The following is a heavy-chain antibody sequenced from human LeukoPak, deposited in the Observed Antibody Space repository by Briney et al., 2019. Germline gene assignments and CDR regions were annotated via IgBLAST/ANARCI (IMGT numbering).Heavy chain of an antibody. Sequence: TSETLSLTCTVSGYSISSGYYWSWIRQPPGKGLEWIGYVYYSGSTNYNPSLKSRVTISVDTSKKQFSLKLSSVTAADTAVYYCAREDPYYYYMDVWGKGTTVTVSS. J-gene: IGHJ6*03. CDR1: GYSISSGYY. CDR2: VYYSGST. CDR3: AREDPYYYYMDV. V-gene: IGHV4-61*01.